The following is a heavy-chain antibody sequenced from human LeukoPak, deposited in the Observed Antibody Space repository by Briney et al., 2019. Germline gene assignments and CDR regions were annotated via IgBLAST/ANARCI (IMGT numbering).Heavy chain of an antibody. CDR3: ARYSSSWTPPYYYYYYMDV. J-gene: IGHJ6*03. Sequence: SETLSLTCAVYGGSFSGYYWSWIRQPPGKGLEWIGEINHSGSTNYNPSLKSRVTISVDTSKNQFSLKLSSVTAADTAVYYCARYSSSWTPPYYYYYYMDVWGKGTTVTVSS. D-gene: IGHD6-13*01. CDR1: GGSFSGYY. CDR2: INHSGST. V-gene: IGHV4-34*01.